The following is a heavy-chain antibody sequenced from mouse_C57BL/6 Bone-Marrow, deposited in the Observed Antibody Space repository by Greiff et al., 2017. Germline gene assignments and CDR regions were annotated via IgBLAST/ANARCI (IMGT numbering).Heavy chain of an antibody. CDR2: IDPSDSYT. CDR1: GYTFTSYW. J-gene: IGHJ4*01. V-gene: IGHV1-69*01. CDR3: ARNCAMDY. Sequence: VQLQQSGAELVMPGASVKLSCKASGYTFTSYWMHWVKQRPGQGLEWIGEIDPSDSYTNYTQKFKGKSTLTVDKSSSTAYMQLSSLTSEDSAVYYCARNCAMDYWGQGTSVTVSS.